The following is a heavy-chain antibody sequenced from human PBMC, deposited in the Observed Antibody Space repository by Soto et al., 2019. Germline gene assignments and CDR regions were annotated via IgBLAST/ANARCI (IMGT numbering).Heavy chain of an antibody. J-gene: IGHJ4*02. CDR3: AGRCDSTTCLGHFDY. CDR1: EVTFNNYV. Sequence: QVQLVQSGGEVKKPGSSVKVSCKASEVTFNNYVVNWVRQAPGQGLEWMGGILPIFATPKYAQKFQGRVTITADKSTSTAYMELTSLRSADTAVYYCAGRCDSTTCLGHFDYWGQGTLVTVAS. CDR2: ILPIFATP. V-gene: IGHV1-69*06. D-gene: IGHD2-2*01.